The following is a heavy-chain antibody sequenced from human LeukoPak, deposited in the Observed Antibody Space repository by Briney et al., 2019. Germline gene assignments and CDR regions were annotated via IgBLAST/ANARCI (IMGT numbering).Heavy chain of an antibody. CDR2: IYYSGST. CDR3: ARVGSGGVYYYYMDV. J-gene: IGHJ6*03. Sequence: PSETLSLTCTVSGGSISSYYWSWIRQPPGKGLEWIGYIYYSGSTNYNPSLKSRVTISVDTSKNQFSLDLSSVTAADTAVYYCARVGSGGVYYYYMDVWGKGTTVTVSS. CDR1: GGSISSYY. D-gene: IGHD2-15*01. V-gene: IGHV4-59*01.